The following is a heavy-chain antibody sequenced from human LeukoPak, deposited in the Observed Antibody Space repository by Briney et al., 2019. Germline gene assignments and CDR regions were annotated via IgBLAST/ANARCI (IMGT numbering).Heavy chain of an antibody. J-gene: IGHJ3*02. CDR2: IYSGGST. Sequence: GGSLRLSCAASGCTVSSNYMSWVRQAPGKGLEWVSVIYSGGSTYYADSVKGRFTISRDNSKNTLYLQMNSLRAEDTAVYYCARVLGVVITKGAFDIWGQGTMVTVSS. V-gene: IGHV3-53*01. D-gene: IGHD3-3*01. CDR1: GCTVSSNY. CDR3: ARVLGVVITKGAFDI.